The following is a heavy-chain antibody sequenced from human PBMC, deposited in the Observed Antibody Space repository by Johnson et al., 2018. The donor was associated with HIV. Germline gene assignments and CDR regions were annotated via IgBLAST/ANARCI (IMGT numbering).Heavy chain of an antibody. CDR2: IKQDGSEK. CDR3: ALEAVRSTDAFDI. CDR1: GFTFDDYG. Sequence: PLVESGGGVVRPGGSLRLSCAASGFTFDDYGMTWVRQAPGKGLEWVANIKQDGSEKYYVDSVKGRFTISRDNAKNSLYLQTNSLRAEDTAVYYCALEAVRSTDAFDIWGQGTLVTVSS. J-gene: IGHJ3*02. D-gene: IGHD3-10*01. V-gene: IGHV3-7*03.